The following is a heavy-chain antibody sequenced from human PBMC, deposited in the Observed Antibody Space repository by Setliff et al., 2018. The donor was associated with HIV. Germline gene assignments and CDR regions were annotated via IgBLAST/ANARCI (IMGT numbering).Heavy chain of an antibody. CDR2: IFPGDSET. V-gene: IGHV5-51*01. J-gene: IGHJ6*03. D-gene: IGHD3-9*01. Sequence: KVSCKDSGYSFPNDWIGWVRQMPGKGLEWVAIIFPGDSETRYSPSFEGQVTISADRSINTVYLQWSSLRASDTAIYYCTRHPLRPGIAGYFYFVDVWGTGTTVTVSS. CDR3: TRHPLRPGIAGYFYFVDV. CDR1: GYSFPNDW.